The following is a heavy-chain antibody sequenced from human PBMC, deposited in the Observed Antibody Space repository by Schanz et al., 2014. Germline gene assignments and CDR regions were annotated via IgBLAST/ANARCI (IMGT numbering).Heavy chain of an antibody. CDR2: INTADTT. Sequence: EVQLVESGGGLVQPGGSLRLSCAASGFIVSSNYMSWVRQAPGKGLEWVSAINTADTTYYADSVKGRFTVSRDNSKNTVYLHMNSLRDEDTAVYYCAKDMNREATAPESWGQGTLVVVSS. J-gene: IGHJ5*02. D-gene: IGHD5-12*01. CDR1: GFIVSSNY. V-gene: IGHV3-66*01. CDR3: AKDMNREATAPES.